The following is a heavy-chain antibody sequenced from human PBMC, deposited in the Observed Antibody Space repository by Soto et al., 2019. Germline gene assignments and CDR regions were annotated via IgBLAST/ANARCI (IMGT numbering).Heavy chain of an antibody. Sequence: GGSLRLSCAASGFTFSSYAMSWVRQAPGKGRGWVSAIRGSGGSTYYADSAKGRFTISRDNSKNTLYLQMNSLRADDTAVYYCAKDGATVVNLFDYWGQGTLVTVSS. V-gene: IGHV3-23*01. J-gene: IGHJ4*02. CDR2: IRGSGGST. CDR3: AKDGATVVNLFDY. CDR1: GFTFSSYA. D-gene: IGHD4-17*01.